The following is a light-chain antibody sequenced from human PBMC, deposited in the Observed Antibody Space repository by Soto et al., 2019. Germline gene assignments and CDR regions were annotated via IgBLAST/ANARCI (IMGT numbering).Light chain of an antibody. J-gene: IGKJ1*01. V-gene: IGKV3-20*01. CDR1: QSVSSSY. CDR2: GAS. CDR3: QQYSNSAWT. Sequence: EIVLTQSPGTLLLSPGERATLSCRASQSVSSSYLAWYQQKPGQAPRLLIFGASSRATGIPDRFSGSGSESDFTITIPRLEPEDFEVYYCQQYSNSAWTFGQGTRVEIK.